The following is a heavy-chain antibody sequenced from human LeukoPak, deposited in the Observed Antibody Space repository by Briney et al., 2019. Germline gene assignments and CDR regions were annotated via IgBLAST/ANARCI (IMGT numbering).Heavy chain of an antibody. J-gene: IGHJ2*01. CDR2: IIPIFGTA. CDR1: GGTFSSYA. D-gene: IGHD3-3*01. CDR3: ASITIFGVGPRSYWYFDL. V-gene: IGHV1-69*05. Sequence: SVKVSCKASGGTFSSYAISWVRQAPGQGPEWMGGIIPIFGTANYAQKFQGRVTITTDESTSTAYVELSSLRSEDTAVYYCASITIFGVGPRSYWYFDLWGRGTLVTVSS.